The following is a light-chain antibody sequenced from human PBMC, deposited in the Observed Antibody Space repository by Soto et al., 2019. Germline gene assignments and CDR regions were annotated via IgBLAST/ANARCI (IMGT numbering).Light chain of an antibody. CDR2: DVS. Sequence: QSVLIQPASVSGSPGQSITISCTGTSSDIGNYNYVSWYQHHPGKAPKLIIYDVSNRPSGVSNRFSASKSGNTASLTISGLQAEDEADYYCSSYTRSATYVFGTGTKVTVL. CDR3: SSYTRSATYV. J-gene: IGLJ1*01. CDR1: SSDIGNYNY. V-gene: IGLV2-14*03.